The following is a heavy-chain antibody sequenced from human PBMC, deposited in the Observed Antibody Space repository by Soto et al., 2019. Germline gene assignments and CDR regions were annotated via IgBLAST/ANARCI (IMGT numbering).Heavy chain of an antibody. D-gene: IGHD3-10*01. J-gene: IGHJ4*02. V-gene: IGHV1-69*01. CDR1: GGSFYTYA. CDR2: ITPMVGTT. Sequence: QVHLVQSGAEVKKPGSSVKVSCKASGGSFYTYAFTWVRQAPGQGLEWMGGITPMVGTTKSAQKFQGRVTFSADESTSTAYMEPSNLRSDDTAVYYCARDVSVMTSVFGFWGQGTLITVSS. CDR3: ARDVSVMTSVFGF.